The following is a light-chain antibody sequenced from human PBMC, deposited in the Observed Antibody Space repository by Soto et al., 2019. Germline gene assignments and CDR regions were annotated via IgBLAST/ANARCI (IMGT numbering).Light chain of an antibody. CDR3: SSYASSSTLV. V-gene: IGLV2-14*01. Sequence: QSALTQPASVTGSPGQSITISCTGTSSDVGGYNRVSWYQHYPGTAPKLMIYEVSYRPSGVSNRFSGSKSGNTASLTISGLQAEDEADYYCSSYASSSTLVFGTGTKLTVL. CDR1: SSDVGGYNR. CDR2: EVS. J-gene: IGLJ1*01.